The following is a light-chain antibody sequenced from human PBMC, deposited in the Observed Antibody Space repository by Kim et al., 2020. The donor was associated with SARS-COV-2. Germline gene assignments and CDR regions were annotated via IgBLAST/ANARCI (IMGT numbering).Light chain of an antibody. CDR3: SSYAGSNIVV. V-gene: IGLV2-8*01. Sequence: QSALTQPPSASGSPGQSVTISCTGTSSDVGGYNYVSWYQQHPGKAPKLMIYEVYKRPSGVPDRFSGSKSGNTASLTVSGLQAEDEADYYCSSYAGSNIVVFGGGTQLTVL. J-gene: IGLJ2*01. CDR2: EVY. CDR1: SSDVGGYNY.